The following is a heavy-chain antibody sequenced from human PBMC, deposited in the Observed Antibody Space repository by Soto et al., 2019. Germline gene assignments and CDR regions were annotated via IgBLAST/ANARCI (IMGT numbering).Heavy chain of an antibody. CDR2: IIPILGIA. V-gene: IGHV1-69*02. CDR3: ARVSGYSGYEFDY. CDR1: GGTFSSYT. D-gene: IGHD5-12*01. J-gene: IGHJ4*02. Sequence: VXSXKVSCKASGGTFSSYTISWVRQAPGRGLEWMGRIIPILGIANYAQKFQGRVTITADKSTSTAYMELSSLRSEDTAVYYCARVSGYSGYEFDYWGQGTLVTVSS.